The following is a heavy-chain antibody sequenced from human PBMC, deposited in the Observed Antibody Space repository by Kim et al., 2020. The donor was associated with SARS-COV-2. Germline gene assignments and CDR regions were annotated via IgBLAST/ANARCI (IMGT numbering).Heavy chain of an antibody. J-gene: IGHJ5*02. Sequence: ASVKVSCKASGYTFTSYGISWVRQAPGQGLEWMGWISAYNGNTNYAQKLQGRVTMTTDTSTRTAYMELRSLRSDDTAGYYCARDRGVITFGGVPPGWFEPWGQGTLVTVSS. CDR2: ISAYNGNT. V-gene: IGHV1-18*04. D-gene: IGHD3-16*01. CDR3: ARDRGVITFGGVPPGWFEP. CDR1: GYTFTSYG.